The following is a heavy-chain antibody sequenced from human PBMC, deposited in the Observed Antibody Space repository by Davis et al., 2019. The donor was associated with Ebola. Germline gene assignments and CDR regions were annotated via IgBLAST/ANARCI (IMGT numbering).Heavy chain of an antibody. V-gene: IGHV3-21*01. CDR3: VRDPALVVTGGGWFFGL. CDR1: GFVFSSYV. CDR2: LGLSADT. J-gene: IGHJ2*01. Sequence: GESLKISCAASGFVFSSYVMSWVRRAPGKGLEWVSTLGLSADTYYTDSVKVRFTISRDNAKNSLYLQMNSLRAEDTAVYYCVRDPALVVTGGGWFFGLWGRGTLVTVSS. D-gene: IGHD2-21*02.